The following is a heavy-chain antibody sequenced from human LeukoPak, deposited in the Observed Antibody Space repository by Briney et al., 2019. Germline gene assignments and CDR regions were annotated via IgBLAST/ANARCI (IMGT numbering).Heavy chain of an antibody. CDR2: IRYDGSKK. CDR3: AKNPGAKGYYFDY. J-gene: IGHJ4*02. V-gene: IGHV3-30*02. Sequence: GGSLRLSCAASGFTFGSYSMYWVRQAPGKGLEWVAFIRYDGSKKYYADSVKGGFTISRDNSKNTLYLQMNSLRAEDTAVYYCAKNPGAKGYYFDYWGQGTLVTVSS. CDR1: GFTFGSYS.